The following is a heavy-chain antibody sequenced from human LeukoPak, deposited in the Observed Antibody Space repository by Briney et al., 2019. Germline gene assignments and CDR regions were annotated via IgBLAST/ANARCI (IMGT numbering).Heavy chain of an antibody. D-gene: IGHD5-12*01. Sequence: GESLKISCQASGYFFTSYWIGWVRPMPGKGLEWMGIINPSDSDTRYSPSFQGQVTISADKSISTAYLQWSSLKASDTAKYYCAKGYSRVDYWGQGTLVTVSS. CDR3: AKGYSRVDY. CDR2: INPSDSDT. J-gene: IGHJ4*02. V-gene: IGHV5-51*01. CDR1: GYFFTSYW.